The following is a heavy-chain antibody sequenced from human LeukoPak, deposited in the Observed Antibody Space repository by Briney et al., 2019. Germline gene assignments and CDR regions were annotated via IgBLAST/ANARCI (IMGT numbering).Heavy chain of an antibody. V-gene: IGHV4-34*01. D-gene: IGHD5-24*01. Sequence: SETLSLTCAVYGGSFSGYYWSWIRQPPGKGLEWIGEINHSGSTNYNPSLKSRVTISVDTSENQFSLKLSSVTAADTAVYYCARTVEMATAFDIWGQGTMVTVSS. CDR3: ARTVEMATAFDI. J-gene: IGHJ3*02. CDR2: INHSGST. CDR1: GGSFSGYY.